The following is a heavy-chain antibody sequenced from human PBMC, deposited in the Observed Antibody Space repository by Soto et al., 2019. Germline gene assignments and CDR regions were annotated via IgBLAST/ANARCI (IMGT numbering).Heavy chain of an antibody. J-gene: IGHJ5*02. D-gene: IGHD2-2*01. CDR2: ISAYNGNT. CDR3: ARFECSSTSCWHFSFDP. CDR1: GYTFTSYG. Sequence: ASVKVSCKASGYTFTSYGISWVRQAPGQGLEWMGWISAYNGNTNYAQELQGRVTMTTDTSTSTAYMELRSLRSDDTAVYYCARFECSSTSCWHFSFDPWGQGTLVTVSS. V-gene: IGHV1-18*01.